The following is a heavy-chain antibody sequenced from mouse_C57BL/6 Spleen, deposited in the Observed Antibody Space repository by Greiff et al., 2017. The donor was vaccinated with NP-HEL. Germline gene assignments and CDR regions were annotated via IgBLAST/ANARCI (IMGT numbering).Heavy chain of an antibody. Sequence: VKVVESGPGLVAPSQSLSITCTVSGFSLTSYGVSWVRQPPGKGLEWLGVIWGDGSTNYHSALISRLSISKDNSKSQVFLKLNSLQTDDTATYYCAKTKITTVVATGPYAMDYWGQGTSVTVSS. D-gene: IGHD1-1*01. J-gene: IGHJ4*01. CDR2: IWGDGST. CDR3: AKTKITTVVATGPYAMDY. V-gene: IGHV2-3*01. CDR1: GFSLTSYG.